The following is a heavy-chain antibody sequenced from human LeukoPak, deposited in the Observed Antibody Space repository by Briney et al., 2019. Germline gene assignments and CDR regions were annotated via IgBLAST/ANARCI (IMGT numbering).Heavy chain of an antibody. V-gene: IGHV3-74*01. Sequence: GGSLRLSSAASGFTFSSYWMHWVRQAPGKGLVWISRINSDGSSTSYADSVKGRFTISRDNAKNTLYLQMNSLRAEDTAVYYCARGGMYSGSSFDYWGQGTLVTVSS. CDR1: GFTFSSYW. D-gene: IGHD1-26*01. J-gene: IGHJ4*02. CDR2: INSDGSST. CDR3: ARGGMYSGSSFDY.